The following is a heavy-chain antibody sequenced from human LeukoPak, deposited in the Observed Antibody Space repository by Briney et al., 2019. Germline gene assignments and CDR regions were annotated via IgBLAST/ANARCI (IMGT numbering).Heavy chain of an antibody. Sequence: PGGSLRLSCATSGFTFSIYGMHWVRQAPGKGLEWVAFIQYDGSNKYYADSVKGRFTISRDNSKNTLYLQMNSLRAEDTAVYYCAKGVVIKRPGNFDIWGQGTMVTVSS. J-gene: IGHJ3*02. CDR1: GFTFSIYG. CDR3: AKGVVIKRPGNFDI. CDR2: IQYDGSNK. V-gene: IGHV3-30*02. D-gene: IGHD2-21*01.